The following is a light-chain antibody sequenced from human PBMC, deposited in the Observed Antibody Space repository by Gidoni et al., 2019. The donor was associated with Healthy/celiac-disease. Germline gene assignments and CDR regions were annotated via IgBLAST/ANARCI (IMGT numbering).Light chain of an antibody. V-gene: IGKV3-20*01. CDR3: QQYGSSPPVT. J-gene: IGKJ2*01. Sequence: EIVLPQSPGTLSLSPGERATLSCRASQSVSSSYLAWYPKKPGQAPRLLIYGASRRATGIPDRFSGSGSGTDFTLSISRLDPEDFAVYYCQQYGSSPPVTFGQGTKLEIK. CDR2: GAS. CDR1: QSVSSSY.